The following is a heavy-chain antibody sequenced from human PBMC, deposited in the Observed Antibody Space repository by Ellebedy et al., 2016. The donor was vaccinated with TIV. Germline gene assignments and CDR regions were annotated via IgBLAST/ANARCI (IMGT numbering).Heavy chain of an antibody. CDR1: GFTYRNSW. CDR3: AREPYYPYYFDY. J-gene: IGHJ4*02. D-gene: IGHD3-22*01. CDR2: ISDDGSNT. V-gene: IGHV3-74*01. Sequence: GESLKISXAASGFTYRNSWMSWVRHTPGRGLEWVSRISDDGSNTHYADSVRGRFTISGDNAKNTLFLQMRSLRADDTAVYFCAREPYYPYYFDYWGQGTLVSVSS.